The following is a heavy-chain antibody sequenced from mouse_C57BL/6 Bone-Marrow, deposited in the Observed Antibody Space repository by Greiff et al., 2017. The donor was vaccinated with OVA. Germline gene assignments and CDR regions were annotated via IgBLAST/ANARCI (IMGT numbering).Heavy chain of an antibody. V-gene: IGHV5-4*01. Sequence: EVQVVDSGGDLVKPGGSLKLSCAASGFTFSSYAMSWVRQTPEKRLEWVATISDGGSYTYYPDNVKGRFTISRDNAKNNLYLQMSHLKSEDTAMYYCARDIAYWGQGTLVTVSA. CDR3: ARDIAY. CDR1: GFTFSSYA. J-gene: IGHJ3*01. CDR2: ISDGGSYT.